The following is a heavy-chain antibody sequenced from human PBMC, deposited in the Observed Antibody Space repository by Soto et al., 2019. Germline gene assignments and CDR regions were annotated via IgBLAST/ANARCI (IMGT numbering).Heavy chain of an antibody. D-gene: IGHD6-6*01. V-gene: IGHV4-34*01. CDR1: GGSFSGYY. J-gene: IGHJ6*02. Sequence: SETLSLTCAVYGGSFSGYYWSWIRQPPGKGLEWIGEINHSGSTNYNPSLKSRVTISVDTSKNQFSLKLSSVTAADTAVYYCARRRAARPFKTAHYYYGMDVWGQGTTVTVSS. CDR2: INHSGST. CDR3: ARRRAARPFKTAHYYYGMDV.